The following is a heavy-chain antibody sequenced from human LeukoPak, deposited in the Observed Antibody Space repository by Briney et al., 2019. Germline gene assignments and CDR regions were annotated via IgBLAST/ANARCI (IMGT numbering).Heavy chain of an antibody. J-gene: IGHJ4*02. CDR1: GFTFSSYS. D-gene: IGHD6-6*01. Sequence: GGSLRLSCAASGFTFSSYSMNWVRQAPGKGLEWVSSISSSSSYIYYADSVEGRFTISRDNAKNSLYLQMNSLRAEDTAVYYCARAPSSIAARWGQGTLVTVSS. CDR3: ARAPSSIAAR. CDR2: ISSSSSYI. V-gene: IGHV3-21*01.